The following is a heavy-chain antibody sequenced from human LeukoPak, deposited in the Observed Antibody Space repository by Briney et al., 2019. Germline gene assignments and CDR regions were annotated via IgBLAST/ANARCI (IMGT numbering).Heavy chain of an antibody. CDR3: AKDINSARGYYDSSGYYRQYYYYGMDV. CDR2: ISWNSGSI. J-gene: IGHJ6*02. Sequence: PGRSLRLSCAASGFTFDDYAMHGVRQAPGKGLEWVSGISWNSGSIGYADSVKGRFTISRDNAKNSLYLQMNSLRAEDTALYYCAKDINSARGYYDSSGYYRQYYYYGMDVWGQGTTVTVSS. CDR1: GFTFDDYA. D-gene: IGHD3-22*01. V-gene: IGHV3-9*01.